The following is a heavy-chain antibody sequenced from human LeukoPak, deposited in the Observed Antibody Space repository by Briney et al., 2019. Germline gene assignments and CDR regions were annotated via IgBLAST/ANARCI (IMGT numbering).Heavy chain of an antibody. Sequence: SETLSLTCTVSGGSISSGSYYWSWIRQPAGKGLEWIGRIYTSGSTNYNPSLKSRVTISVDTSKNQFSLKLSSVTAADTAVYYCAGSAAGSFDYWGQGTLVTVSS. V-gene: IGHV4-61*02. D-gene: IGHD6-13*01. CDR3: AGSAAGSFDY. CDR2: IYTSGST. J-gene: IGHJ4*02. CDR1: GGSISSGSYY.